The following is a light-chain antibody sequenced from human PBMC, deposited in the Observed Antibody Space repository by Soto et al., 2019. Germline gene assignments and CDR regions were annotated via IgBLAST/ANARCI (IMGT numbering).Light chain of an antibody. CDR3: QSGDISCSCV. J-gene: IGLJ1*01. V-gene: IGLV3-25*02. CDR1: VLSEQS. CDR2: KDR. Sequence: YELTPPPSIVVYPGQRARITCSGDVLSEQSSYWYQQKPGQSPVLVISKDRERPSGIPERFSSSTSGTTVTLTRSGVQAEDEADYFWQSGDISCSCVFGNGTKV.